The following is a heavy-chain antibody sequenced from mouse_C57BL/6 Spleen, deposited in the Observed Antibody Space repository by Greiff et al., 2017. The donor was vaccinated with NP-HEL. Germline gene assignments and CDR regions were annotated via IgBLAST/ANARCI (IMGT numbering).Heavy chain of an antibody. D-gene: IGHD1-1*02. Sequence: EVKLVESGGGLVQPGGSMKLSCVASGFTFSNYWMNWVRQSPEKGLEWVAQIRLKSDNYATHYAESVKGRFTISRDDSKSSVYLQMNNLRAEDTGIYYCTVGGGEGFAYWGQGTLVTVSA. CDR1: GFTFSNYW. J-gene: IGHJ3*01. CDR2: IRLKSDNYAT. CDR3: TVGGGEGFAY. V-gene: IGHV6-3*01.